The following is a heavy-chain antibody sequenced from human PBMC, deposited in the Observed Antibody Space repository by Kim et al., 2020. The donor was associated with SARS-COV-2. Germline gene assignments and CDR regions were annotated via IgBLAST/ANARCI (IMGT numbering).Heavy chain of an antibody. J-gene: IGHJ6*02. Sequence: ASVKVSCKASGYTFTSYGISWVRQAPGQGLEWMGWISAYNGNTNYAQKLQGRVTMTTDTSTSTAYMELRSLRSDDTAVYYCARDEEIERYYYGMDVWGQGTTVTVSS. CDR1: GYTFTSYG. V-gene: IGHV1-18*01. CDR3: ARDEEIERYYYGMDV. D-gene: IGHD1-1*01. CDR2: ISAYNGNT.